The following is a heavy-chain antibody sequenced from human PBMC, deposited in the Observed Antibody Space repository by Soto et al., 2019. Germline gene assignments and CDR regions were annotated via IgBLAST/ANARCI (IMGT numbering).Heavy chain of an antibody. CDR2: MYYSGTT. Sequence: SETLSLTCTVSGGSISSSSYFWGWIRQPPGKGLEWIGSMYYSGTTYYNPSLKSRVTISVDTSKNQFSLKLSSVTAADTAVYYCARVRGNYYDSSGYYSGEYYFDYWGQGTLVPVSS. D-gene: IGHD3-22*01. V-gene: IGHV4-39*07. CDR3: ARVRGNYYDSSGYYSGEYYFDY. J-gene: IGHJ4*02. CDR1: GGSISSSSYF.